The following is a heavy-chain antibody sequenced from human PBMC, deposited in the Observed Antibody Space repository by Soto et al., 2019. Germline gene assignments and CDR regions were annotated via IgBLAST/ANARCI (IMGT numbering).Heavy chain of an antibody. CDR2: IIPIFGTA. J-gene: IGHJ4*02. D-gene: IGHD3-3*01. V-gene: IGHV1-69*01. Sequence: QVQLVQSGAEVKKPGSSVKVSCKASGGTFSSYAISWVRQAPGQGLEWMGGIIPIFGTANYAQKFQGRVTITADESTSTAYMGLSSLRTEDTGVYYFAATIFGAVTDYWGQGTLVTVSS. CDR3: AATIFGAVTDY. CDR1: GGTFSSYA.